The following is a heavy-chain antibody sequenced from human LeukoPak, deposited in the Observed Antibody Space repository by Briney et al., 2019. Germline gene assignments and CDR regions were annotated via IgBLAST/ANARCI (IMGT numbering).Heavy chain of an antibody. V-gene: IGHV3-30*02. Sequence: GGSLRLSCASSGFTFSSYCMHWVRQALGKGLEWVAFIRYDGSNKYYADSVKGRFTISRDNSKNTLYLQMNSLRAEDTAVYYCARGRNYMDVWGKGTTVTVSS. J-gene: IGHJ6*03. CDR1: GFTFSSYC. CDR2: IRYDGSNK. CDR3: ARGRNYMDV.